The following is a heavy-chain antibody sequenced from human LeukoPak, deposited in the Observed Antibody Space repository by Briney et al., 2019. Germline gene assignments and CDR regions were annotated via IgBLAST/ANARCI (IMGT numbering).Heavy chain of an antibody. D-gene: IGHD3-10*01. CDR2: ISYDGSNK. V-gene: IGHV3-30-3*01. CDR3: AALWFGELSYYYYGMDV. CDR1: GFTFSSYA. Sequence: PGRSLRLSCAASGFTFSSYAMHWVRQAPGKGLEWVAVISYDGSNKYYADSVKGRFTISRDNSKNTLYLQMNSLGAEDTAVYYCAALWFGELSYYYYGMDVWGQGTTVTVSS. J-gene: IGHJ6*02.